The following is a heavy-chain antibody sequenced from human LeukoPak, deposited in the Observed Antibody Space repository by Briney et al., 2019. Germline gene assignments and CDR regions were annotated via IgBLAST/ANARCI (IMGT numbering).Heavy chain of an antibody. Sequence: SETLSLTCAVYGGSFSGYYWSWIRQPPGKGLEWIGEINHSGSTNYNPSLKSRVSISVDTSKNQFSLKLSSVTAADSAVYYCARGLVAAGFWGQGTLVTVSS. CDR1: GGSFSGYY. D-gene: IGHD6-13*01. CDR3: ARGLVAAGF. V-gene: IGHV4-34*01. J-gene: IGHJ4*02. CDR2: INHSGST.